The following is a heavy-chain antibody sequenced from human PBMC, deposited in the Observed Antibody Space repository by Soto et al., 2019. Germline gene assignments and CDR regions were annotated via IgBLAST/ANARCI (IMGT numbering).Heavy chain of an antibody. V-gene: IGHV1-69*02. D-gene: IGHD2-15*01. CDR2: IILILGMA. Sequence: QVQVVQAAAEVKKPGSSVTVSCKASEGTFSSYTISWVRQAPGQGLEWLGRIILILGMANYATNFQGRITLAADKATSTAYMELSSLSSEETAVYYCSRGVSGGNSTDYWVQESLVTDTS. CDR1: EGTFSSYT. CDR3: SRGVSGGNSTDY. J-gene: IGHJ4*02.